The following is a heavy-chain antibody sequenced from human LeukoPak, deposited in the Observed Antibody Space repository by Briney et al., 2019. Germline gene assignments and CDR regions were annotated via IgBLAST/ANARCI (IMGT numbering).Heavy chain of an antibody. D-gene: IGHD6-6*01. J-gene: IGHJ4*02. CDR3: ARDSHGYSSSSHLGY. CDR2: IYYSGST. Sequence: KTSETLSLTCTVSGGSISSGGDYWSWIRQHPGKGLEWIGIIYYSGSTYYNLSLKSRATISADTSKNQFSLKLSSVTAADTAVYYCARDSHGYSSSSHLGYWGQGTLVTVSS. V-gene: IGHV4-31*03. CDR1: GGSISSGGDY.